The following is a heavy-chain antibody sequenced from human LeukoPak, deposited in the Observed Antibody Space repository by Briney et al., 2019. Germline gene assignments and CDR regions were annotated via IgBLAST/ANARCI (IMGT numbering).Heavy chain of an antibody. J-gene: IGHJ6*03. Sequence: PSETLSLTCTVSGGSISSSSYYWGWIRQPPGKGLEWIGSIYYSGSTYYNPSLKSRVTISVDTSKNQFSLKLSSVTAADTAVYHCARVALQRPDDDILTGHHTADYYYHFMDVWGKGTTVTISS. CDR3: ARVALQRPDDDILTGHHTADYYYHFMDV. CDR1: GGSISSSSYY. CDR2: IYYSGST. D-gene: IGHD3-9*01. V-gene: IGHV4-39*07.